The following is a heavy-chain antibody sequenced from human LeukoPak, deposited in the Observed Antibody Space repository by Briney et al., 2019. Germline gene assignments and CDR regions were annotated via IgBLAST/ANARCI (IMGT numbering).Heavy chain of an antibody. CDR2: IKSKTDGGTT. V-gene: IGHV3-15*01. D-gene: IGHD3-22*01. CDR3: TTDRFQSGDSSGYWRGGTDY. CDR1: GFTFSNAW. J-gene: IGHJ4*02. Sequence: PGGSLRLSCAASGFTFSNAWMSWVRQAPGKGLEWVGRIKSKTDGGTTDYAAPVKGRFTISRDDSKNTLYLQMNSLKTEDTAVYYCTTDRFQSGDSSGYWRGGTDYWGQGTLVTVSS.